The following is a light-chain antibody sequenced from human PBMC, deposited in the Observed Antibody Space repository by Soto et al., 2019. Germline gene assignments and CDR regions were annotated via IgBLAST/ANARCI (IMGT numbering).Light chain of an antibody. CDR2: DVS. Sequence: SVLTQPASVSGSPGQSITISCNGTTSDVGGYTYVSWYQHHPGKAPKLMFYDVSNRPLGVSNRFSGSKSGNTASLTISGLQAEDEADYYCSSYTSSSTYVFGTGTKGTVL. CDR3: SSYTSSSTYV. CDR1: TSDVGGYTY. J-gene: IGLJ1*01. V-gene: IGLV2-14*01.